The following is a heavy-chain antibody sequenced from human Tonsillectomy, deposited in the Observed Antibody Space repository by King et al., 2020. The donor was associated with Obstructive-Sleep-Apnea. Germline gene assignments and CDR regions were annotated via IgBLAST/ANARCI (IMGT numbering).Heavy chain of an antibody. D-gene: IGHD6-19*01. V-gene: IGHV4-30-4*07. CDR3: ARERSIAVAGTLDY. J-gene: IGHJ4*02. CDR1: GGSISSGGYT. CDR2: IYYSGTT. Sequence: VQLQESGPGLVKPSQTLSLTCAVSGGSISSGGYTWSWIRQPPGKGLEWIGYIYYSGTTYYNPSLKSRVTMSVDTSKNQFSLKLSSVTAADTAVYYCARERSIAVAGTLDYWGQGTLVTVSS.